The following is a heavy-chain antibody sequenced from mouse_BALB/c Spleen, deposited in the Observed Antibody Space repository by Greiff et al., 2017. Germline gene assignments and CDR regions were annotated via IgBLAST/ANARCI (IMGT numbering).Heavy chain of an antibody. Sequence: QVQLKESGPGLAAPSQSLSITCTVSGFSLTSYDISWVRQPPGKGLEWLGVIWTGGGTNYNSAFMSRLSISKDNSKSQVFLKMNSLQTDDTAIYYGVREDDGAMDYWGQGTSVTVSS. CDR2: IWTGGGT. D-gene: IGHD2-12*01. J-gene: IGHJ4*01. V-gene: IGHV2-9-2*01. CDR1: GFSLTSYD. CDR3: VREDDGAMDY.